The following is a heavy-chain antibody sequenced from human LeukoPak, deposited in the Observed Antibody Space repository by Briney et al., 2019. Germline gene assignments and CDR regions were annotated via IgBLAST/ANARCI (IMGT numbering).Heavy chain of an antibody. CDR3: AKARDSNHWGLLDY. CDR2: ISYDGSNK. V-gene: IGHV3-30*18. J-gene: IGHJ4*02. CDR1: GFTFSSYG. Sequence: PGGSLRLSCAVSGFTFSSYGMHWVRQAPGKGLEWVAVISYDGSNKFHVDSVKGRFTISRDNSKNTLYLQMNSLRAEDTAVYYCAKARDSNHWGLLDYWGQGTLVTVSS. D-gene: IGHD3-22*01.